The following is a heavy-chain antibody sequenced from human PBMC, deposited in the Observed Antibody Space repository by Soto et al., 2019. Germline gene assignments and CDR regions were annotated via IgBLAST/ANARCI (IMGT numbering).Heavy chain of an antibody. J-gene: IGHJ5*02. CDR1: GGSISSYY. CDR2: IYYSGST. V-gene: IGHV4-59*01. CDR3: AREQQLVAPVRVSWLDP. Sequence: SETLSLTCTVSGGSISSYYWSWIRQPPGKGLEWIGYIYYSGSTNYNPSLKSRVTISVDTSKNQFSLKLSSATAADTAVYYCAREQQLVAPVRVSWLDPWGQGTLVTVSS. D-gene: IGHD6-6*01.